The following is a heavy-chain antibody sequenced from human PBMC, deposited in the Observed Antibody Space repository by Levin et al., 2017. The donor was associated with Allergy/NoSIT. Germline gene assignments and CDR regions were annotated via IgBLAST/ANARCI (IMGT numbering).Heavy chain of an antibody. CDR3: LIAARPPYY. V-gene: IGHV1-69*02. J-gene: IGHJ4*02. CDR2: IIPFLALA. Sequence: ASVKVSCKASGGTFSSYPITWVRQAPGQGLEWMGRIIPFLALANYAQKFQGRVTITADKSTKTAYMEVSSLRSEDTAVYYGLIAARPPYYWGQATLVTVSS. D-gene: IGHD6-6*01. CDR1: GGTFSSYP.